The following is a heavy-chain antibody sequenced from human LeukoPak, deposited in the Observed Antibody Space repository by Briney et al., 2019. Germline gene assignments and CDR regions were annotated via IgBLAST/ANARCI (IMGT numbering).Heavy chain of an antibody. J-gene: IGHJ4*02. CDR1: GFTLNNNY. CDR3: ARDLNYDSAY. V-gene: IGHV3-53*01. Sequence: GGSLRLSCVTSGFTLNNNYMSWVRQAPGKGLEWVSVIYSGGSTYYADSVKGRFTISRDNSKNTVYLQMNSLRAEDTAVYYCARDLNYDSAYWGQGTLITVSS. D-gene: IGHD3-22*01. CDR2: IYSGGST.